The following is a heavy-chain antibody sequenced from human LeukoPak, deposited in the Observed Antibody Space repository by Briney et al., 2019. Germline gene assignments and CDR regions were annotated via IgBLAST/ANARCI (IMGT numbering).Heavy chain of an antibody. Sequence: SETLSLTCAVYGGSISSYYWSWIRQPPGKGLEWIGYIYYSGSTNYNPSLKSRVTISVDTSKNQFSLKLSSVTAADTAVYYCASLWGSPRFDPWGQGTLVTVSS. CDR1: GGSISSYY. CDR3: ASLWGSPRFDP. D-gene: IGHD3-10*01. V-gene: IGHV4-59*01. J-gene: IGHJ5*02. CDR2: IYYSGST.